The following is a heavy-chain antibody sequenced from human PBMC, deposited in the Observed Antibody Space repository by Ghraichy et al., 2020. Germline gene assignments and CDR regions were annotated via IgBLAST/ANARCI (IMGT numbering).Heavy chain of an antibody. J-gene: IGHJ1*01. CDR2: IYSSGST. Sequence: SETLSLTFTVSGGSISSHYWSWIRQPPGKGLEWIGYIYSSGSTYYNPSLKRRVTISADTSKNQFSLKLSSVTAADTAVYYCAGSATTHDYGREYFQSWGQGTLVTVSS. D-gene: IGHD4-17*01. V-gene: IGHV4-59*11. CDR3: AGSATTHDYGREYFQS. CDR1: GGSISSHY.